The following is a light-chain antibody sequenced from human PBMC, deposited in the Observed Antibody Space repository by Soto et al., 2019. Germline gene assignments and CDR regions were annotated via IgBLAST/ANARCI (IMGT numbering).Light chain of an antibody. CDR2: AAS. J-gene: IGKJ3*01. V-gene: IGKV1-39*01. Sequence: DIQMTQSPSSLSASVGDRVTITCRASQSISSYLNWYQQKRGKTPQILIYAASSLQSGVTSRFSGSGSGTDFTLTISSLQPEDFATYYCQQSYSTPGFGPGTKVDIK. CDR3: QQSYSTPG. CDR1: QSISSY.